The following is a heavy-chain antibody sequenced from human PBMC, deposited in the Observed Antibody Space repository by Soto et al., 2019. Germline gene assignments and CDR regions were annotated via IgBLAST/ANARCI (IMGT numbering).Heavy chain of an antibody. Sequence: SVKVSCKASGGTFSSYAISWVRQAPGQGLEWMGGIIPIFGTANYAQKFQGRVTITADKSTGTAYMELSSLRSEDTAVYYCAIEYYYDSSGYSDYWGQGTLVTVSS. CDR2: IIPIFGTA. CDR3: AIEYYYDSSGYSDY. V-gene: IGHV1-69*06. D-gene: IGHD3-22*01. J-gene: IGHJ4*02. CDR1: GGTFSSYA.